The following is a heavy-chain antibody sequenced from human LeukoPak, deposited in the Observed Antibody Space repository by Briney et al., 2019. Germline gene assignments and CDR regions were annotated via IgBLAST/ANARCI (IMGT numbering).Heavy chain of an antibody. J-gene: IGHJ4*02. CDR2: IYSSGTT. Sequence: PGGSLRLSCAASGFTFSSNYMSWVRQAPGKGLEWVSVIYSSGTTYYADSVKGRFTISRDNSKNTLYLQMNSLRAEDTAVYFCARDAYDSSGYLFDYWGQGTLVTVSS. CDR1: GFTFSSNY. D-gene: IGHD3-22*01. V-gene: IGHV3-53*01. CDR3: ARDAYDSSGYLFDY.